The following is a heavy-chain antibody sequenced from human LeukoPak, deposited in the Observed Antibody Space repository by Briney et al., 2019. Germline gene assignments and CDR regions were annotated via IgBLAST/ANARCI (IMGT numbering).Heavy chain of an antibody. V-gene: IGHV4-30-4*01. CDR3: ARAAGSLYDFWSGYHIDY. D-gene: IGHD3-3*01. CDR2: IYYSGST. J-gene: IGHJ4*02. CDR1: GGSISSYY. Sequence: PSETLSLTCTVSGGSISSYYWNWIRQPPGKGLEWIGYIYYSGSTYYNPFLKSRVTISVDTSKNQFSLRLSSVTAADTAVYYCARAAGSLYDFWSGYHIDYWGQGTLVTVSS.